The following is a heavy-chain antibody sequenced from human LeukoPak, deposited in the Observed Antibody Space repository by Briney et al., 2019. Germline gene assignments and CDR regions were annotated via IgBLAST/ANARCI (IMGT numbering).Heavy chain of an antibody. CDR3: ARQDSGTYLNPLDI. CDR1: GGSMSSSTYY. V-gene: IGHV4-39*01. CDR2: IYYSGST. J-gene: IGHJ3*02. D-gene: IGHD1-26*01. Sequence: SETLSLTCTVSGGSMSSSTYYWGWIRQPPGKGLEWIGSIYYSGSTYYNPSLKSRVTISVDTSKNQFSLKLRSVTAADTAVYYCARQDSGTYLNPLDIWGQGTVVTVSS.